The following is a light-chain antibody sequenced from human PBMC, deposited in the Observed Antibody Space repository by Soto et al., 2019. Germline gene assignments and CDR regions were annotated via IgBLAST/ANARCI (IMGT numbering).Light chain of an antibody. CDR1: QSVYSN. Sequence: EIVMTQSPATLSVSPGERDTLSCRASQSVYSNLAWYQQKPGQAPGLLIYAASTRATGIPARFSGSGSGTEFTLTISSLQSEDFAVYYCQQYNSWPLTFGGGTKVEIK. CDR3: QQYNSWPLT. V-gene: IGKV3-15*01. CDR2: AAS. J-gene: IGKJ4*01.